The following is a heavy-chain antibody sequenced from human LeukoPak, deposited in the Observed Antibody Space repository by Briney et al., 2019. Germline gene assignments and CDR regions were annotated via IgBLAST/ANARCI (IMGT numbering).Heavy chain of an antibody. D-gene: IGHD5-18*01. CDR1: GFTLSSHY. J-gene: IGHJ6*03. CDR3: ARRYSYARSYYYYYMDV. V-gene: IGHV3-53*03. Sequence: RGSLSLSCAPSGFTLSSHYMSCVRQPPGGGLEWVSVIYSGGRTYSTDSAKGRFTISRDNSKNTLYLQMNSLRAEDTAVYYCARRYSYARSYYYYYMDVWGKGTTVTVSS. CDR2: IYSGGRT.